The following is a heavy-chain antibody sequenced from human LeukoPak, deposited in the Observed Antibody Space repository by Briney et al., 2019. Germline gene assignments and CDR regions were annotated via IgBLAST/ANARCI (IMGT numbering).Heavy chain of an antibody. CDR1: GFTVSSNY. V-gene: IGHV3-66*01. J-gene: IGHJ4*02. D-gene: IGHD3-9*01. CDR2: FYSGGST. CDR3: ARDGAVLTGYYDY. Sequence: GGSLRLSCAASGFTVSSNYLSWVPQAPGKGLEWVSTFYSGGSTYYADSVTGRFNISRDNSKNTLYLQMNSLRADDTAVYYCARDGAVLTGYYDYWGQGTLVTVSS.